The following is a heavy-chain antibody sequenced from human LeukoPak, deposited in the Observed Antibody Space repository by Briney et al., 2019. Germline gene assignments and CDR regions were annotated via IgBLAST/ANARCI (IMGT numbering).Heavy chain of an antibody. J-gene: IGHJ4*02. D-gene: IGHD3-10*01. CDR1: GGTFSSYA. CDR3: AREKGVGPPDY. CDR2: IIPIFGIA. V-gene: IGHV1-69*04. Sequence: GSSVKVSCKASGGTFSSYAISWVRQAPGQGLEWMGRIIPIFGIANYAQKFQGRVTITADKSTSTAYMELSSLRSEDTAVYYCAREKGVGPPDYWGQGTLVTVSS.